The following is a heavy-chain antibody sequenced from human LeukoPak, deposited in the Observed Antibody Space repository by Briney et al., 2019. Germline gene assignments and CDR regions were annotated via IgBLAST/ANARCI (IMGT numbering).Heavy chain of an antibody. D-gene: IGHD1-26*01. CDR3: ARGGSGSYYYYYGMDV. CDR1: GYTFTSYG. V-gene: IGHV1-18*01. CDR2: ISAYNGNT. J-gene: IGHJ6*02. Sequence: ASVKVSCKASGYTFTSYGISWVRQAPGQGLEWMGWISAYNGNTNYAQKLQGRVTMTRNTSISTAYMELSSLRSEDTAVYYCARGGSGSYYYYYGMDVWGQGTTVTVSS.